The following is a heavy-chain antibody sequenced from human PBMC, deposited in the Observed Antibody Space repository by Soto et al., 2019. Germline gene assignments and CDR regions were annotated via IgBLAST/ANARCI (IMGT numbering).Heavy chain of an antibody. CDR3: ARVNDFLNYYYMDV. CDR1: GYTLTELS. V-gene: IGHV1-24*01. D-gene: IGHD3-3*01. Sequence: GASVKVYCKVSGYTLTELSMHWVRQAPGKGLEWMGGFDPEDGETIYAQKFQGRVTMTENTSTDTAYMELSSLRSEDTAVYYCARVNDFLNYYYMDVWGKGTTVTVSS. J-gene: IGHJ6*03. CDR2: FDPEDGET.